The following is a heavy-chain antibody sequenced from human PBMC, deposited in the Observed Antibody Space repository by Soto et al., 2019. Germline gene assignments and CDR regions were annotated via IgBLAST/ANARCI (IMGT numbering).Heavy chain of an antibody. CDR3: ARDYYDSSGYKYYCDY. CDR2: IIPIFGTA. Sequence: SVKVSCKASGGTFSSYAISWVRQAPGQGLEWMGGIIPIFGTANYAQKFQGRVTITADESTSTAYMELSSLRSEDTAVYYCARDYYDSSGYKYYCDYWGQGTLVTVSS. J-gene: IGHJ4*02. D-gene: IGHD3-22*01. V-gene: IGHV1-69*13. CDR1: GGTFSSYA.